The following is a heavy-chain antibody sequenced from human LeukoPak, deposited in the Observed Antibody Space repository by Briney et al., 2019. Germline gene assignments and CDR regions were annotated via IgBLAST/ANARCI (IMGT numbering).Heavy chain of an antibody. J-gene: IGHJ3*02. D-gene: IGHD5-12*01. V-gene: IGHV4-59*12. CDR2: IYYSGST. CDR1: GGSISSYY. CDR3: ARPLSLYDYYDK. Sequence: SETLSLTCTVSGGSISSYYWSWIRQPPGKRLEWIGYIYYSGSTNYNPSFKSRVTISVDTSKNQFSLKLSSVTAADTAVYYCARPLSLYDYYDKWGQGTMVTVSS.